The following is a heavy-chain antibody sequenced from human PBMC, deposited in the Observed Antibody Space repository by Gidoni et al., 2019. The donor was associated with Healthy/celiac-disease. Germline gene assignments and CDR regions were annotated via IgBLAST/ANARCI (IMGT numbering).Heavy chain of an antibody. J-gene: IGHJ6*02. D-gene: IGHD2-2*02. CDR2: IWYDGSNK. V-gene: IGHV3-33*01. CDR3: ARDPQLLYSPYYYYGMDV. CDR1: GFTFSSYG. Sequence: QVQLVESGGGVVQPGRSLRLSCAASGFTFSSYGMHWVRQAPGKGLEWVAVIWYDGSNKYYADSVKGRFTISRDNSKNTLYLQMNSLRAEDTAVYYCARDPQLLYSPYYYYGMDVWGQGTTVTVSS.